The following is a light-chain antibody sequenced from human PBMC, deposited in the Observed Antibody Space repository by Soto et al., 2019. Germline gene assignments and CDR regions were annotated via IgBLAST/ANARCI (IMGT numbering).Light chain of an antibody. CDR1: QSLSSGY. CDR2: AAS. J-gene: IGKJ1*01. V-gene: IGKV3D-20*02. Sequence: EIVLTQSPGTLSLSPGERATLSCRASQSLSSGYLAWYQQKPGQAPRILIYAASSRATGIPARFSGSGSGTDFTLTISSLEPEDFAVYYCQQRSNWPRTFGQGTKVDIK. CDR3: QQRSNWPRT.